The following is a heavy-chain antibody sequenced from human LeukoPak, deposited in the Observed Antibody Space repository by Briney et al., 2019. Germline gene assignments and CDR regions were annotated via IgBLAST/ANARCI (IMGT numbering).Heavy chain of an antibody. CDR1: GGSISSGGYS. CDR2: IYHSGST. CDR3: ARVDRRDASDI. D-gene: IGHD3-9*01. Sequence: SQTLSLTCAVSGGSISSGGYSWSWIRQPPGKGLEWIGYIYHSGSTYYNPSLKSRVTISVDRSKNQFSLKLSSVTAADTAVYYCARVDRRDASDIWGQGTMVTVSS. V-gene: IGHV4-30-2*01. J-gene: IGHJ3*02.